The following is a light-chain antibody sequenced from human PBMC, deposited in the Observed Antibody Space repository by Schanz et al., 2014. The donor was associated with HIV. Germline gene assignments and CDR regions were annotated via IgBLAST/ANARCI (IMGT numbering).Light chain of an antibody. CDR2: DVT. V-gene: IGLV2-14*03. CDR1: SSDVGAYNS. J-gene: IGLJ2*01. Sequence: QSALTQPASVSGSPGQSITISCTGTSSDVGAYNSVSWYQQHPGRAPRLLVYDVTYRPSGVSNRFSGSKSGNTASLTISGLQAEDEADYYCSSYADNNNPHVVFGGGTKLTVL. CDR3: SSYADNNNPHVV.